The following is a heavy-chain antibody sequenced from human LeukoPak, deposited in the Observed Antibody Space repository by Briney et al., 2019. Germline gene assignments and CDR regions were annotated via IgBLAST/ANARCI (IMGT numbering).Heavy chain of an antibody. Sequence: TSGTLSLTCAVSGGSISSSNWWSWVRQPPGKGLEWIGEIYHSGSTNYNPSLKSRVTISVDKSKNQFSLKLSSVTAADTAVYYCARGRDYYDSSGYSLYDYWGQGTLVTVSS. CDR3: ARGRDYYDSSGYSLYDY. D-gene: IGHD3-22*01. CDR2: IYHSGST. J-gene: IGHJ4*02. V-gene: IGHV4-4*02. CDR1: GGSISSSNW.